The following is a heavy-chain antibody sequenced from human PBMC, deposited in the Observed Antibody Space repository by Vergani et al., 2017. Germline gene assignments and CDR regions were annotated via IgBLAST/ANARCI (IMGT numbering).Heavy chain of an antibody. CDR2: IYYSGST. D-gene: IGHD6-19*01. J-gene: IGHJ4*02. CDR3: ARAGSAGIAVAGTFDY. CDR1: GGSISSGGYY. V-gene: IGHV4-31*03. Sequence: QVQLQESGPGLVKPSQTLSLTCTVSGGSISSGGYYWSWIRQHPGKGLEWIGYIYYSGSTYYNPSLKSRVTISVDTSKNQFSLKLSSVTAADTAVYYCARAGSAGIAVAGTFDYWGQGTLVTVSS.